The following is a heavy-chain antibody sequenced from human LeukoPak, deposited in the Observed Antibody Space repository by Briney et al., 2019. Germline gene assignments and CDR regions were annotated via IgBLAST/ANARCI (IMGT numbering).Heavy chain of an antibody. CDR3: ARTTMVRGVISLSYYFDY. J-gene: IGHJ4*02. D-gene: IGHD3-10*01. Sequence: SETLSLTCTVSGGSISSSSYYWGWIRQPPGKGLEWIGSIYYSGSTYYNPSLKSRVTISVDTSKNQFSLKLSSVTAADTAVYYCARTTMVRGVISLSYYFDYWGQGTLVTVSS. CDR2: IYYSGST. CDR1: GGSISSSSYY. V-gene: IGHV4-39*07.